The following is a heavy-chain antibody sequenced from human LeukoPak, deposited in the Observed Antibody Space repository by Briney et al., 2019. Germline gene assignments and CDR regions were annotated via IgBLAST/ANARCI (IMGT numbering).Heavy chain of an antibody. V-gene: IGHV1-2*02. D-gene: IGHD2-2*01. Sequence: ASVKVSCKASGYTLTGNYMHWVRQAPGQGLEWMGWINPNSGGTNYAQKFQGRVTMTRDTSISTAYMELSRLRSDDTAVYYCARLIRLLLTSDAFDIWGQGTMVTVSS. J-gene: IGHJ3*02. CDR1: GYTLTGNY. CDR2: INPNSGGT. CDR3: ARLIRLLLTSDAFDI.